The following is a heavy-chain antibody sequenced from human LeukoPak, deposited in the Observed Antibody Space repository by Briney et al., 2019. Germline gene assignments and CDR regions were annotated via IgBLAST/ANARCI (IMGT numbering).Heavy chain of an antibody. D-gene: IGHD5-12*01. V-gene: IGHV3-53*01. Sequence: GGSLRLSCAASGFTVSSNYMSWVRQAPGKGLEWVSVIYSGGSTYYADSVKGRFTISRDNSKNTLYLQMNSLRAEDTAVYYCARGANWLRSDYWGQGTLVTVSS. J-gene: IGHJ4*02. CDR3: ARGANWLRSDY. CDR1: GFTVSSNY. CDR2: IYSGGST.